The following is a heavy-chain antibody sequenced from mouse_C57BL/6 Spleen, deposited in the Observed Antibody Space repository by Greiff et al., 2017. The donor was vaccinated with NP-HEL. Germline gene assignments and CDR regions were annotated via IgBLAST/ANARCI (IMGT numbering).Heavy chain of an antibody. D-gene: IGHD1-1*01. V-gene: IGHV1-20*01. Sequence: VQLQQSGPELVKPGDSVKISCKASGYSFTGYFMNWVMQSHGKSLEWIGRINPYNGDTFYNQKFKGKATLTVDKSSSTAHMELRSLTSEDSAVYYCAREGNYYGSSFMDYWGQGTSVTVSS. CDR3: AREGNYYGSSFMDY. CDR2: INPYNGDT. CDR1: GYSFTGYF. J-gene: IGHJ4*01.